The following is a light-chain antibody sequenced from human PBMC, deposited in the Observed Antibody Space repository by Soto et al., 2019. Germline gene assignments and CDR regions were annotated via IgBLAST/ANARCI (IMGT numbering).Light chain of an antibody. V-gene: IGKV3-15*01. Sequence: EIVLTQSPVTLSLSPGERATLSCRASQSISSNFAGYQQKGGQAPRLLIYGASTRATGIAARFSGSGSGTEFTLTISSLQPEDVATYYCQKYNSAPWTFGQGTKVEIK. CDR1: QSISSN. CDR2: GAS. CDR3: QKYNSAPWT. J-gene: IGKJ1*01.